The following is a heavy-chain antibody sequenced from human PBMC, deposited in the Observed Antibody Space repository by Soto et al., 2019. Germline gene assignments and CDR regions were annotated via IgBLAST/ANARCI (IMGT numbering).Heavy chain of an antibody. J-gene: IGHJ5*02. CDR1: GDSVSSNTAS. CDR3: AKGDNLGPKTGYAFDP. V-gene: IGHV6-1*01. D-gene: IGHD5-12*01. Sequence: SQTLSLTCAFSGDSVSSNTASWNWIRQSPSRGLEWLGRTYFRSKWYNDYAVSVKSRIIINPDTSNNQFSLQLNSVTPEDTAVYFCAKGDNLGPKTGYAFDPWGQGIMVTAPQ. CDR2: TYFRSKWYN.